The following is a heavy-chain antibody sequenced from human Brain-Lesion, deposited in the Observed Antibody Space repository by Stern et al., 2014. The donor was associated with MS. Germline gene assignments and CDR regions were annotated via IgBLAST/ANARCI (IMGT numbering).Heavy chain of an antibody. CDR3: AKGVWGSYLNAFDM. Sequence: EVQLEESGGGFVQPGGSLRLSCAASGFRFSSYAMSWVRQTPGQGLEWVSGISASGGSTYYADSVKGRFTISRDKSKNTLFLQMNSLRAEDTAVYYCAKGVWGSYLNAFDMWGQGTMVTVSS. V-gene: IGHV3-23*04. CDR2: ISASGGST. J-gene: IGHJ3*02. D-gene: IGHD3-16*02. CDR1: GFRFSSYA.